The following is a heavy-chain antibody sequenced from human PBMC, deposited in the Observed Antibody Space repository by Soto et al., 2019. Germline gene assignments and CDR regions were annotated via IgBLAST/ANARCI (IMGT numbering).Heavy chain of an antibody. CDR3: ARGRSRIAAAGYYWYFDL. D-gene: IGHD6-13*01. CDR2: MNPNSGNT. CDR1: GYTFTSYD. Sequence: QVQLVQSGAEVKKPGASVKVSCKASGYTFTSYDINWVRQATGQGLEWMGWMNPNSGNTGYAQKFQGRVTMTRDTSISTAYMELSSLRSEDTAVYYCARGRSRIAAAGYYWYFDLWGRGTLVTVSS. J-gene: IGHJ2*01. V-gene: IGHV1-8*01.